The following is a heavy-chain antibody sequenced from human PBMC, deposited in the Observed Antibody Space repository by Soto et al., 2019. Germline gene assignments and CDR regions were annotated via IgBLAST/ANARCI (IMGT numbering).Heavy chain of an antibody. CDR3: ATVFEH. CDR2: VDSAGSGP. Sequence: VPLVESGGGSVQPGGSLRLSCAASGFPFTGYWMHWVRQVPGKGPVWVARVDSAGSGPSYADSVKGRFTISRDNAKNTVSLQMDSLRVEDTAVYYCATVFEHWGQGIPVTVSS. CDR1: GFPFTGYW. V-gene: IGHV3-74*01. J-gene: IGHJ4*02.